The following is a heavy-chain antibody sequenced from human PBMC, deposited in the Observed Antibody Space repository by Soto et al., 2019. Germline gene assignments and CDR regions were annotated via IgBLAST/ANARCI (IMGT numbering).Heavy chain of an antibody. V-gene: IGHV3-48*02. CDR1: GFTFSSYS. CDR2: ISSSSSTI. D-gene: IGHD3-16*01. CDR3: ARSYGYDYDYGMDV. Sequence: EVQLVESGGGLVQPGGSLRLSCAASGFTFSSYSMNCVRQAPGKGLEWVSYISSSSSTIYYADSVKGRFTISRDNAKNSLYLQMNSPRDEDTAVYYCARSYGYDYDYGMDVWGQGTTVTDAS. J-gene: IGHJ6*02.